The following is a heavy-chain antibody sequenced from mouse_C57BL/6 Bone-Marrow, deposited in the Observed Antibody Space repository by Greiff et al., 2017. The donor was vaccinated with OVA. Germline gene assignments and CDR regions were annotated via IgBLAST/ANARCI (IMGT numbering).Heavy chain of an antibody. V-gene: IGHV1-80*01. D-gene: IGHD2-3*01. Sequence: VKLMESGAELVKPGASVKISCKASGYAFSSYWMNWVKQRPGKGLEWIGQIYPGDGDTNYNGKFKGKATLTADKSSSTAYMQLSSLTSEDSAVDFCAREGIYDGYYGFAYWGQGTLVTVSA. CDR1: GYAFSSYW. CDR3: AREGIYDGYYGFAY. J-gene: IGHJ3*01. CDR2: IYPGDGDT.